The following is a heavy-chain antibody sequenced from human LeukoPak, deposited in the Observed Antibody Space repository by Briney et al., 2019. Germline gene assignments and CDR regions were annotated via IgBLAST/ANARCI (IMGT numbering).Heavy chain of an antibody. Sequence: ASVKVSCKASGYTFTTYAMNWVRQAPGQGLEWMGWINTNTGNPTYAQGFTGRFVFSLDTSVSTAYLQISSLKAEDTAVYYCAREGAAAGTDWFDPWGQGTLVTVSS. CDR1: GYTFTTYA. CDR2: INTNTGNP. J-gene: IGHJ5*02. V-gene: IGHV7-4-1*02. D-gene: IGHD6-13*01. CDR3: AREGAAAGTDWFDP.